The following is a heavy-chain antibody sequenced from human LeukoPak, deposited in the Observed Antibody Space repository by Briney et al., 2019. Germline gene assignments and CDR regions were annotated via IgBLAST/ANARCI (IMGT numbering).Heavy chain of an antibody. Sequence: GASVKVSCKASGYTFTSYDINWVRQATGQGLEWMGWMNPNSGNTGYAQKFQGRVTMTRNTSISTAYMELSSLRSEDTAVYYCATGPRRYYDSRGYYYARGWFDPWGQGTLVTVSS. CDR3: ATGPRRYYDSRGYYYARGWFDP. D-gene: IGHD3-22*01. V-gene: IGHV1-8*01. J-gene: IGHJ5*02. CDR1: GYTFTSYD. CDR2: MNPNSGNT.